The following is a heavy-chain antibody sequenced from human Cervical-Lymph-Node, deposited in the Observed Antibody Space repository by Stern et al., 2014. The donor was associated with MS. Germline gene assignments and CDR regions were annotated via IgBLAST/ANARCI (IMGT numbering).Heavy chain of an antibody. CDR2: INPNGGTT. D-gene: IGHD3-22*01. Sequence: QLVQSGAEVKKPGASVRLSCKTSGYTFTTYYMHWVRQAPGQGLEWVGRINPNGGTTSYAQNFQGRVTMTRDTSTSTVYMELSSLRSEDTAVYYCARDYYDASGYFYYGLDVWGQGTTVTVSS. CDR1: GYTFTTYY. V-gene: IGHV1-46*01. J-gene: IGHJ6*02. CDR3: ARDYYDASGYFYYGLDV.